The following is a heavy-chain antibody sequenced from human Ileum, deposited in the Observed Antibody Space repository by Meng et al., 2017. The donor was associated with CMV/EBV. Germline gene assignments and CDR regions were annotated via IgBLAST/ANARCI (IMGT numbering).Heavy chain of an antibody. CDR2: ISAYNGNT. V-gene: IGHV1-18*01. CDR1: GYTFTSYG. Sequence: ASVKVSCKASGYTFTSYGISWVRQAPGQGLEWMGWISAYNGNTNYAQKLQGRVTMTTDTSTSTAYMELRSLRSDDTAVYYCARDIKTPIGTHYYYYGMDVWGQGTTVTVSS. CDR3: ARDIKTPIGTHYYYYGMDV. D-gene: IGHD1-14*01. J-gene: IGHJ6*02.